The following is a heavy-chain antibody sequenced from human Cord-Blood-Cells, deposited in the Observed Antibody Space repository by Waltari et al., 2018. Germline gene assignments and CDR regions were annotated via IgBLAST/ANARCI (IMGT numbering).Heavy chain of an antibody. D-gene: IGHD2-2*02. V-gene: IGHV1-69*01. CDR2: IIPIFGTA. Sequence: QVQLVQSGAEVKKPGSSVKVSCKASGGTFSSYAISWVRQAPGQGLEWMGGIIPIFGTANYAQKFQGRVTITADESTSTAYMELSSLRSEDTAVYYCAKGTGYCSSTSCYNYYYYYMDVWGKGTTVTVSS. J-gene: IGHJ6*03. CDR1: GGTFSSYA. CDR3: AKGTGYCSSTSCYNYYYYYMDV.